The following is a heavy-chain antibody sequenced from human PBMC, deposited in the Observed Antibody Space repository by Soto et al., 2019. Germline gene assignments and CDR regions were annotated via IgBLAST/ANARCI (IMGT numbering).Heavy chain of an antibody. V-gene: IGHV4-39*01. CDR3: AKGGSGSYSNAFDI. CDR1: GGSISSSSYY. CDR2: IYYSGST. D-gene: IGHD3-10*01. J-gene: IGHJ3*02. Sequence: SETLSLTCAVSGGSISSSSYYWGWIRQPPGKGLEWIGSIYYSGSTYYNPSLKSRVTISVDTSKNQFSLKLSSVTAADTAVYYCAKGGSGSYSNAFDIWGQGTMVTVS.